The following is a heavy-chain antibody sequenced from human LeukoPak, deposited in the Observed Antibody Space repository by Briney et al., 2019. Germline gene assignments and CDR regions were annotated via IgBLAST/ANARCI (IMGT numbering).Heavy chain of an antibody. D-gene: IGHD3-16*02. Sequence: ASVKVSFKASGYTFTSYAMNWVRQAPGQGLEWMGWINTNTGNPMYAQGFTGRFVFSLDTSVNTAYLQISSLKAEDTAVYYCARDGANTFGGVIVTQNFDYWGQGTLVTVSS. V-gene: IGHV7-4-1*02. CDR1: GYTFTSYA. J-gene: IGHJ4*02. CDR3: ARDGANTFGGVIVTQNFDY. CDR2: INTNTGNP.